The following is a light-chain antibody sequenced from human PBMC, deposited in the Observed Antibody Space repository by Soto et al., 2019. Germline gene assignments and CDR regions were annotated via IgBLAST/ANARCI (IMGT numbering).Light chain of an antibody. CDR3: QHYAGGSRIT. Sequence: EIVLTQSAGTLSFSPGEGATLSCRGSQSVSSSYLAWYQQKPGQAPRLLIYGASSRATGIPDRFSGSGSGTDFTLTISRLEPEDFALYYCQHYAGGSRITFGQGTRLEIK. CDR1: QSVSSSY. J-gene: IGKJ5*01. CDR2: GAS. V-gene: IGKV3-20*01.